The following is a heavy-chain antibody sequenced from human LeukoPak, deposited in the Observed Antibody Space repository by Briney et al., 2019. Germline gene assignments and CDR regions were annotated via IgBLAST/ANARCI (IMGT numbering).Heavy chain of an antibody. J-gene: IGHJ6*02. Sequence: GASAKVSCKASGYTFTGYYMHWVRQAPGQGLEWMGWINPNSGGTNYAQKFQGRVTMTRDTSISTAYMELSRLRSDDTAVYYCARDRTRRWFGESHYGMDVWGQGTTVTVSS. CDR3: ARDRTRRWFGESHYGMDV. V-gene: IGHV1-2*02. CDR2: INPNSGGT. D-gene: IGHD3-10*01. CDR1: GYTFTGYY.